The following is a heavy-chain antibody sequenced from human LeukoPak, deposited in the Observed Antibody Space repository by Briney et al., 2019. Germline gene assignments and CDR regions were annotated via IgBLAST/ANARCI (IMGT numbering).Heavy chain of an antibody. Sequence: PGGPLRLSCVVSGFTCSTYGMSWVRQAPGKGLQWVSAISDGGGGTDYADSVKGRFIISRDNSKNTLYLQLNSLRAEDTAVYYCAKVDLEEWLYLFPGFDSSGPSLGGSYFDYWGQGTLVTVSS. CDR2: ISDGGGGT. V-gene: IGHV3-23*01. D-gene: IGHD3-22*01. CDR3: AKVDLEEWLYLFPGFDSSGPSLGGSYFDY. J-gene: IGHJ4*02. CDR1: GFTCSTYG.